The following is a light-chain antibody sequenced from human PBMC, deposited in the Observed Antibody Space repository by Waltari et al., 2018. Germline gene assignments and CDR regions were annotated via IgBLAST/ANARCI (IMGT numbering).Light chain of an antibody. V-gene: IGKV1-39*01. Sequence: DIQMTQSPSSLSASVGDRVTITCRASQSISSYLNWYQQKPGKAPKLLIYAASSLQSRVPSRFSGSGSGTEFTLTISSLQPEDFATYYCQQSYSTPLTFGGGTKVEIK. CDR3: QQSYSTPLT. J-gene: IGKJ4*01. CDR2: AAS. CDR1: QSISSY.